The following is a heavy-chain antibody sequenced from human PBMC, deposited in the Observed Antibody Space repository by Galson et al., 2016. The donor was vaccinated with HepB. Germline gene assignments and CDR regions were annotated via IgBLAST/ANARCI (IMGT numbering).Heavy chain of an antibody. V-gene: IGHV3-30-3*01. CDR2: VSFYGRNT. Sequence: SLRLSCAGSGFAFNDSSIHWVRQSPGKGLEWVAGVSFYGRNTYYADSVKGRFIISRDSSKKTVYLQMNSLRSKDTAVYYCTRAAAGRTATTTLAWGQGLRVTVSS. CDR3: TRAAAGRTATTTLA. J-gene: IGHJ5*02. D-gene: IGHD4-17*01. CDR1: GFAFNDSS.